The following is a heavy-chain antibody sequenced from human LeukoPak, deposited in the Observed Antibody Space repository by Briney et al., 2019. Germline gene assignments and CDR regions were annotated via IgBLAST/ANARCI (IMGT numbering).Heavy chain of an antibody. V-gene: IGHV3-66*01. CDR1: GFTVSSNY. Sequence: GGSLRLSCAASGFTVSSNYMSWVRQAPGKGLEWVSVIYIGGSTYYADSVKGRFTISRDNSKNTLYLQMNSLRAEDTAVYYCARDYDQTEGGWEFDPWGQGTLVTVSS. CDR2: IYIGGST. D-gene: IGHD1-26*01. J-gene: IGHJ5*02. CDR3: ARDYDQTEGGWEFDP.